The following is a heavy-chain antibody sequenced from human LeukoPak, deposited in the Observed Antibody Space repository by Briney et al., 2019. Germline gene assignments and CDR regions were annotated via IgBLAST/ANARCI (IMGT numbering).Heavy chain of an antibody. J-gene: IGHJ5*02. CDR3: ARTITGTTWFDP. CDR2: ISSGTSYI. V-gene: IGHV3-21*01. Sequence: GGSLRLSCAASGFTFSTYSMNWVRQAPGKGLEWVSSISSGTSYIYYADSMKGRFTISRDSAKNSLYLQMNSLRAEDTAVYYCARTITGTTWFDPWGQGTLVTVSS. D-gene: IGHD1-7*01. CDR1: GFTFSTYS.